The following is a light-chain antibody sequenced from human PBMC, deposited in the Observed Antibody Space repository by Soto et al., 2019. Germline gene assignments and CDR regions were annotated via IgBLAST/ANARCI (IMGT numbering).Light chain of an antibody. CDR2: GAS. J-gene: IGKJ1*01. CDR3: LQYNNWPPWT. Sequence: ETVMTQSPATLSVSPGERATLSCRASQSVSSNLAWYQQKPGQAPRLLIYGASTRASGIPARFGGSGSGTEFTLTISTLQSEDFAVYYCLQYNNWPPWTFGQGTKVEVK. V-gene: IGKV3-15*01. CDR1: QSVSSN.